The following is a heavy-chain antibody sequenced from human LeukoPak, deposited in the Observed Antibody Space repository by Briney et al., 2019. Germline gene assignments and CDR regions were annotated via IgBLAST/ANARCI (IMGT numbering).Heavy chain of an antibody. J-gene: IGHJ3*02. Sequence: GGSLRLSFAASGFTFSSYAMSWVRQAPGKGLEWVSAISGSGGSTYYADSVKGRFTISRDNSKNTLYLQMNSLRAEDTAVYYCAKDPYGSGDAFDIWGQGTMVTVSS. V-gene: IGHV3-23*01. CDR1: GFTFSSYA. CDR2: ISGSGGST. CDR3: AKDPYGSGDAFDI. D-gene: IGHD3-10*01.